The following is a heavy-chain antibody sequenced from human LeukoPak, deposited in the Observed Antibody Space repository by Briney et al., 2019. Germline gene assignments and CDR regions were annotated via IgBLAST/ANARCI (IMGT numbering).Heavy chain of an antibody. CDR3: ARVGGYCGYETGGFDY. CDR2: ISAYNGNT. Sequence: ASVKVSCKASGYTFTSYGISWVRQAPGQGLERMGWISAYNGNTNYAQKLQGRVTMTTDTSTSTAYMELRSLRSDDTAVYYCARVGGYCGYETGGFDYWGQGTLVTVSS. D-gene: IGHD5-12*01. CDR1: GYTFTSYG. V-gene: IGHV1-18*01. J-gene: IGHJ4*02.